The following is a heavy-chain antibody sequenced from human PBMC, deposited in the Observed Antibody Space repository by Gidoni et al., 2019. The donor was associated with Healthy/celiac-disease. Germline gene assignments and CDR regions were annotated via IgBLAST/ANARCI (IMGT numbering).Heavy chain of an antibody. V-gene: IGHV3-33*01. J-gene: IGHJ4*02. D-gene: IGHD6-6*01. Sequence: QVQLVESGGGVVQPGRSLRLSCAESGFTFSSYGMHWVRQAPGKGLEWVSVIWYDGSNKYYADSVKGRFTISRDNSKNTLYLQMNSLRAEDTAVYYCARSSIAARLDYWGQGTLVTVSS. CDR3: ARSSIAARLDY. CDR2: IWYDGSNK. CDR1: GFTFSSYG.